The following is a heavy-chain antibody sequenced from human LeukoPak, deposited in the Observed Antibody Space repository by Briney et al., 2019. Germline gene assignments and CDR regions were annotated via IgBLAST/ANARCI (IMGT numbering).Heavy chain of an antibody. Sequence: GGSLRLSCAASGFTFSSYSMNWVRQAPGKGLEWVSYISSTSSTIYYADSVKGRFTISRDNAKNSLYLQMNSLRAEDTAVYYCARDDIFGVVFPFDYWAREPWSPSPQ. D-gene: IGHD3-3*02. CDR2: ISSTSSTI. CDR1: GFTFSSYS. J-gene: IGHJ4*02. V-gene: IGHV3-48*01. CDR3: ARDDIFGVVFPFDY.